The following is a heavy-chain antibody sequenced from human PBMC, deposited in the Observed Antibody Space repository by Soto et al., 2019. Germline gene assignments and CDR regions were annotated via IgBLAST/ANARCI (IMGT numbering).Heavy chain of an antibody. CDR1: GFDFGDYY. D-gene: IGHD6-13*01. Sequence: PXGSLTLSCAGSGFDFGDYYMSWIRQAPGKGLEWVSYIDSGDGTTYYTDSVKGRFTISRDNAKKTVYLQMSSLRVEDTALYYCVRPYYSSSWFPFDRWGQGTLVTVSS. V-gene: IGHV3-11*01. CDR3: VRPYYSSSWFPFDR. CDR2: IDSGDGTT. J-gene: IGHJ4*02.